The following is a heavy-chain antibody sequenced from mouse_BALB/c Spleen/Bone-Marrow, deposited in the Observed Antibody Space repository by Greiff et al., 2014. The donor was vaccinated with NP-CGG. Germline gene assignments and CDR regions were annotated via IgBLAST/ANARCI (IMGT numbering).Heavy chain of an antibody. CDR2: IDPANGNT. CDR3: ASYYYGSSSFAY. Sequence: VQLQQSGAELVKPGASVKLSCTASGFNIKDTYMHWVKQRPEQGLEWIGSIDPANGNTKYDPKLQGKATITADTSSNTAYLQLSSLTSEDTAVYYCASYYYGSSSFAYWGQGTLVTVSA. CDR1: GFNIKDTY. V-gene: IGHV14-3*02. J-gene: IGHJ3*01. D-gene: IGHD1-1*01.